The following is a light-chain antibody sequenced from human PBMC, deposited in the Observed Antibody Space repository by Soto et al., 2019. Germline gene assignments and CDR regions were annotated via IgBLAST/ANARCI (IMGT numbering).Light chain of an antibody. Sequence: QSALTQPASVSGSPGQSITISCTGTSSDVGGYNYVSWYQQHPGKDPKVIIYEVTNRPSGVSNRFSGSKSGNTASLIISGLQAEDEADYYCSSYTTSSTVVFGGGTQLTVL. J-gene: IGLJ2*01. CDR3: SSYTTSSTVV. CDR1: SSDVGGYNY. V-gene: IGLV2-14*01. CDR2: EVT.